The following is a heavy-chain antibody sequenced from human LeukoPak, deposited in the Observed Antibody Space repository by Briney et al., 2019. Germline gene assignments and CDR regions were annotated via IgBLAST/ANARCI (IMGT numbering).Heavy chain of an antibody. D-gene: IGHD4-17*01. Sequence: GGSLRLSCVASGFTFRNYEMNWVRQAPGNGLEWVSHISSSDNTVHYADSVRGRFTISKDNARNLLYLQMNSLRAEDTAVYYCVRDESGDYDFDFWGQGTLVTVSS. CDR3: VRDESGDYDFDF. CDR1: GFTFRNYE. CDR2: ISSSDNTV. V-gene: IGHV3-48*03. J-gene: IGHJ4*02.